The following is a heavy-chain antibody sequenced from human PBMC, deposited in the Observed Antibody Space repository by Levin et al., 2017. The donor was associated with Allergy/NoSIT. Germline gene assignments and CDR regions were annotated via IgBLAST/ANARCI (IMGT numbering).Heavy chain of an antibody. Sequence: SGGSLRLSCAASGFSFDDYAMHWVRQAPGKGLEWVSSITYNSGSIGYADSVKGRFTISRDNAKNSLYLQMNSLRAEDTALYYCAKDHGSDFWSGSDYWGQGTLVTVSS. J-gene: IGHJ4*02. D-gene: IGHD3-3*01. CDR2: ITYNSGSI. CDR3: AKDHGSDFWSGSDY. CDR1: GFSFDDYA. V-gene: IGHV3-9*01.